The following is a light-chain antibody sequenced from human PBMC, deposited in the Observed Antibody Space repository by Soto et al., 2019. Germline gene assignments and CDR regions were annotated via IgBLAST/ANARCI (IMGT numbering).Light chain of an antibody. CDR3: QTWGTGIQV. J-gene: IGLJ3*02. V-gene: IGLV4-69*01. Sequence: QPVLTQSPSASASLGASVKLTCTLSSGHSSYAIAWHQQQPEKGPRYLMKLNSDGSHSKGDGIPDRFSGSSSGAERYLTISSLQSEDEAYYDCQTWGTGIQVFGGGTKLTVL. CDR2: LNSDGSH. CDR1: SGHSSYA.